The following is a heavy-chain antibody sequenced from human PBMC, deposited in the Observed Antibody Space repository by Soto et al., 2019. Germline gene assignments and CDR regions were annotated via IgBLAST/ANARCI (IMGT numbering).Heavy chain of an antibody. CDR2: ISGSGGST. D-gene: IGHD1-20*01. CDR1: GFTFSSYA. J-gene: IGHJ4*02. CDR3: AKDSVILRWYNGEDY. Sequence: GGSLRLSCAASGFTFSSYAMSWVRQAPGKGLEWVSAISGSGGSTYYADSVKGRFTISRDNSKNTLCLQMNSLRAEDTAVYYCAKDSVILRWYNGEDYWGQGTLVTVSS. V-gene: IGHV3-23*01.